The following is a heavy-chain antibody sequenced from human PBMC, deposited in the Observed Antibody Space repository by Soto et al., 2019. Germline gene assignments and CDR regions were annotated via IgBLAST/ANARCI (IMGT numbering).Heavy chain of an antibody. Sequence: GGSLRLSWAASGFTITNYAMSWVRQAPGKGPEWVSGILGSGHTTFYADSVKGRFIVSRDNSKNTLSLQMNSLRAEDTVVYYCAKDPNTDYVGAFEFWGHGTMVTVSS. V-gene: IGHV3-23*01. J-gene: IGHJ3*01. CDR2: ILGSGHTT. CDR3: AKDPNTDYVGAFEF. CDR1: GFTITNYA. D-gene: IGHD3-10*02.